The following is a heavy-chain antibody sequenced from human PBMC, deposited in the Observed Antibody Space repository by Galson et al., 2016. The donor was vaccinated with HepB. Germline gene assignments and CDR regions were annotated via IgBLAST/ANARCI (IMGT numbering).Heavy chain of an antibody. Sequence: SLRLSCAASGFTFSSYGMHWVRQAPGKGLEWVAVISYDGSQEYYADSVEGRFTISRDNSKNTLYLQMNSLRAEDKAVYYCAKMQYDSNGWNWFDSWGQGTLVTVSS. CDR2: ISYDGSQE. CDR1: GFTFSSYG. J-gene: IGHJ5*01. CDR3: AKMQYDSNGWNWFDS. D-gene: IGHD6-19*01. V-gene: IGHV3-30*18.